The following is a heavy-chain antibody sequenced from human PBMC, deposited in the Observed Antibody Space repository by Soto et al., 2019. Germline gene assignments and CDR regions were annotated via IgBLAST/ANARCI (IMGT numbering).Heavy chain of an antibody. Sequence: SVKVSCKASGFTFTSSAVQWVRQARGQRLEWIGWIVVGSGNTNYAQKFQERVTMTRDTSTSTVYMELSSLRSEDTAVYYCARVLEGSGWYFPFDYWGQGTLVTVSS. CDR3: ARVLEGSGWYFPFDY. CDR1: GFTFTSSA. J-gene: IGHJ4*02. D-gene: IGHD6-19*01. V-gene: IGHV1-58*01. CDR2: IVVGSGNT.